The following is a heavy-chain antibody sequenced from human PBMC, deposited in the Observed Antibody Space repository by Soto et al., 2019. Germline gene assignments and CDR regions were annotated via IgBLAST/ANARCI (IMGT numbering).Heavy chain of an antibody. CDR1: GGSISSHY. D-gene: IGHD1-26*01. V-gene: IGHV4-59*11. CDR3: ARDGREASGMDV. CDR2: IYYRGST. J-gene: IGHJ6*02. Sequence: SSETLSLTCTVSGGSISSHYWSWARQAPGKGLEWIGHIYYRGSTSYNPSLRSRSTISVDTSNNQFSLKLNSVTTADTAVYYCARDGREASGMDVWGQGTKVTVSS.